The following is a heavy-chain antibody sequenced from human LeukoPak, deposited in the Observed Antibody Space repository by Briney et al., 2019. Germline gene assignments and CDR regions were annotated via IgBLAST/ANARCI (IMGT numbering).Heavy chain of an antibody. CDR1: GFTFRSDW. V-gene: IGHV3-7*01. Sequence: GGSLRLSCAASGFTFRSDWMSWVRQAPGKGLEWVANIKQDGSEKYYVDSVKGRFTSSRDNAKNSLYLQMNSLRAEDTAVYYCARGGPGYCSSTSCYGLYHFDYWGQGTLVTVSS. D-gene: IGHD2-2*01. CDR3: ARGGPGYCSSTSCYGLYHFDY. CDR2: IKQDGSEK. J-gene: IGHJ4*02.